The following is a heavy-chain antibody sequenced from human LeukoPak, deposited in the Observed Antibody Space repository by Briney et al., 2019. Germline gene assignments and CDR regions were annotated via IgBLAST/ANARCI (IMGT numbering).Heavy chain of an antibody. V-gene: IGHV1-3*01. CDR2: INAGNGNT. CDR3: ATSASYYYDSSGYSLLPDY. D-gene: IGHD3-22*01. Sequence: ASVKVSCKASGYTFTSYAMHWVRQAPGQRLEWMGWINAGNGNTKYSQKFQGRVTITRDTSASTAYMELSSLRSEDTAVYYCATSASYYYDSSGYSLLPDYWGQGTLVTVS. CDR1: GYTFTSYA. J-gene: IGHJ4*02.